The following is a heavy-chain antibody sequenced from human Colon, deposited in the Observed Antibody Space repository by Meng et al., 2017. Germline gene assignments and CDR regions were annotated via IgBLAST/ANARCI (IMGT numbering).Heavy chain of an antibody. Sequence: QLQESGPGLVRPSEALSLTSSVSGGSISTSGYYWGWIRQPPGKGLEWIGSIGHSGFTYYTPSLKSRVTVSIDTSRNQFSLWLTSVTAADTAVYYCVRSSAWVRTGFDPWGQGTLVTVSS. J-gene: IGHJ5*02. CDR3: VRSSAWVRTGFDP. D-gene: IGHD6-19*01. V-gene: IGHV4-39*01. CDR1: GGSISTSGYY. CDR2: IGHSGFT.